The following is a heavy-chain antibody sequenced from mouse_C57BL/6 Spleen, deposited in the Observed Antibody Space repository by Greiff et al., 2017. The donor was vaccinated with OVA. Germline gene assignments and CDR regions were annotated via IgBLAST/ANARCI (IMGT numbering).Heavy chain of an antibody. CDR3: ARLTVVATDAMDY. D-gene: IGHD1-1*01. V-gene: IGHV1-53*01. J-gene: IGHJ4*01. Sequence: QVQLQQPGTELVKPGASVKLSCKASGYTFTSYWMHWVKQRPGQGLEWIGNINPSNGGTNYNEKFKSKATLTVDKSSSTAYMQLGSLTSEDSAVYYCARLTVVATDAMDYWGQGTSVTVSS. CDR2: INPSNGGT. CDR1: GYTFTSYW.